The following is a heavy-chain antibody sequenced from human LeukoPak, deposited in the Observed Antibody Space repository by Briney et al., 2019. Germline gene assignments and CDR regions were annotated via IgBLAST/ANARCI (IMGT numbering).Heavy chain of an antibody. Sequence: GGSLRLSCAASGFTFSSYEMNWVRQAPGKGLEWVSYISSSGSTIYYADSVKGRFTISRDNAKNSLYLQMNSLRAEDTAVYYCARDGMADILTGYPFGAFDIWGQGTMVTVSP. D-gene: IGHD3-9*01. CDR3: ARDGMADILTGYPFGAFDI. V-gene: IGHV3-48*03. CDR1: GFTFSSYE. J-gene: IGHJ3*02. CDR2: ISSSGSTI.